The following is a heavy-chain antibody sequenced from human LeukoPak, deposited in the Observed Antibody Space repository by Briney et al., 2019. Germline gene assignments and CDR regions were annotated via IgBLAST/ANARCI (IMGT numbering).Heavy chain of an antibody. J-gene: IGHJ6*03. D-gene: IGHD5-12*01. CDR2: TYYRSKWYN. V-gene: IGHV6-1*01. CDR1: GDSVSSNSAA. CDR3: ARRIRGYSGYGYYYYMDV. Sequence: SQTLSLTCAISGDSVSSNSAAWNWIRQSPSRGLEWLGRTYYRSKWYNDYAVSVKSRITINPDTSENQFSLQLNSVTPEDTAVYYCARRIRGYSGYGYYYYMDVWGKGTTVTVSS.